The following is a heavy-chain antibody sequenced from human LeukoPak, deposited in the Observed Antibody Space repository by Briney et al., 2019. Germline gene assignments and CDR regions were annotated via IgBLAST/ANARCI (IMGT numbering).Heavy chain of an antibody. Sequence: SVKVSCKASGGTLGRYAITWVRQAPGQRLEWMGGVSPIYGTSDYAQRYQGRVTISADESTSTAKLEVRSLTAEDTAVYYCARDCSGGRCYGAFDIWGQGTWVLVSP. CDR3: ARDCSGGRCYGAFDI. J-gene: IGHJ3*02. D-gene: IGHD2-15*01. CDR1: GGTLGRYA. CDR2: VSPIYGTS. V-gene: IGHV1-69*01.